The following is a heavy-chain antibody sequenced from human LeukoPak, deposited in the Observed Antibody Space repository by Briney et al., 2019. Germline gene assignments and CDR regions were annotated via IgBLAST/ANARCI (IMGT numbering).Heavy chain of an antibody. J-gene: IGHJ4*02. Sequence: SETLSLTCTVSGGSISSYYWSWIRQPPGKGLEWIGYIYYSGSTNYNPSLKSRVTISVDTSKNQFSLKLSSVTAADTAVYYCARIVVVPAADLYYFDYWGQGTLVTVS. CDR1: GGSISSYY. V-gene: IGHV4-59*01. CDR3: ARIVVVPAADLYYFDY. D-gene: IGHD2-2*01. CDR2: IYYSGST.